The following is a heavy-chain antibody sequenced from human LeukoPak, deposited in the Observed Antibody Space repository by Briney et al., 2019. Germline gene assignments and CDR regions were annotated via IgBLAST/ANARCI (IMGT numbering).Heavy chain of an antibody. CDR1: GYSFTSYW. CDR3: ARTRTLSAPPDY. Sequence: GESLKISCKGSGYSFTSYWIGWVRQMPGKGLEWIGIIYPGDSDTRYSPSFQGQVTISADRSISTAYLQWSSLKASDTAMYYCARTRTLSAPPDYWGQGTLITVS. CDR2: IYPGDSDT. D-gene: IGHD6-25*01. V-gene: IGHV5-51*01. J-gene: IGHJ4*02.